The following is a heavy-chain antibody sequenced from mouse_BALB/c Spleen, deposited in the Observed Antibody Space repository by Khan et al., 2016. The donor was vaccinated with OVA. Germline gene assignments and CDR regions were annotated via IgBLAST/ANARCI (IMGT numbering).Heavy chain of an antibody. CDR3: AKLRVFYFDY. CDR1: GFSLTSNG. CDR2: IWGDGSI. V-gene: IGHV2-3*01. Sequence: QVQLQQSGPGLVAPSQSLSITCTVSGFSLTSNGVSWVRQPPGKGLEWLGVIWGDGSINYHSGLKSRLSISKDNSKSQVFLTLNSLQTDDTATYYCAKLRVFYFDYWGQGTTLTVSS. J-gene: IGHJ2*01.